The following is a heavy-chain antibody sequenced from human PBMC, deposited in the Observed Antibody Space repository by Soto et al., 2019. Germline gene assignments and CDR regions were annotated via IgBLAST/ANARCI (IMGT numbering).Heavy chain of an antibody. V-gene: IGHV5-51*01. CDR2: IYPGDSGT. Sequence: GESLKISCKGSGYNFPRYWIAWVRQMPGKGLEWMGIIYPGDSGTRYSPSFQGQVTISADKSISTAYLQWSSLKASDTAMYYCARRGCSTTTCQNWFDPWGQGTLVTVSS. CDR3: ARRGCSTTTCQNWFDP. CDR1: GYNFPRYW. D-gene: IGHD2-2*01. J-gene: IGHJ5*02.